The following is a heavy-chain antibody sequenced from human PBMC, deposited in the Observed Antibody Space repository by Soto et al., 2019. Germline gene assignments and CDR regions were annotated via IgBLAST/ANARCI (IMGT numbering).Heavy chain of an antibody. CDR2: LNSDGSII. Sequence: DVQLLESGGGIVQPGGSLRLSCTASGFPFISYWMHWVRQAPGKGLVWVSRLNSDGSIINYADSVKGRFTISGDNAKNTVNLQGNRLTGGDTAVYFCVRGAYSAYTVDPWGQGTLVTVSS. V-gene: IGHV3-74*01. D-gene: IGHD5-12*01. J-gene: IGHJ5*02. CDR1: GFPFISYW. CDR3: VRGAYSAYTVDP.